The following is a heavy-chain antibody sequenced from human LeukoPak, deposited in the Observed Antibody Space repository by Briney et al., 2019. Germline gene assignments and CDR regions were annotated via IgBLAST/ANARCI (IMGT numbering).Heavy chain of an antibody. V-gene: IGHV3-11*01. CDR2: ISRGGNKI. Sequence: GGSLRLSCAASGFTFSDHFMSWIRQAPGKGLEWVAYISRGGNKIYYPDSVEGRFTISRDDAKNSVYLQMNSLRAEDTAVYYCASPKGSAFWGQGTTVTVSS. CDR3: ASPKGSAF. J-gene: IGHJ6*02. CDR1: GFTFSDHF.